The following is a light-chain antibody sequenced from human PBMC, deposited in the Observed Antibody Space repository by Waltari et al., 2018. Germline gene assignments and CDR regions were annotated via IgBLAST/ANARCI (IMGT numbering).Light chain of an antibody. Sequence: ELMLTQSPGTLPLSPGERATLSCRASQSISKYLAWYQQKPGQAPSLLIYDASSRATGIPDRFSGSGSGTDFSLTSSRLEPEDFAVYYCQKYGSLPATFGQGTKVEIK. CDR2: DAS. CDR3: QKYGSLPAT. V-gene: IGKV3-20*01. J-gene: IGKJ1*01. CDR1: QSISKY.